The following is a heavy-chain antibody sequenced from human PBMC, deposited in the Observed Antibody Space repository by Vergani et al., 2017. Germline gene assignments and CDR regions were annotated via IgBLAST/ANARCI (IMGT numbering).Heavy chain of an antibody. CDR3: AKDQLGSIAARPGGLFDY. V-gene: IGHV3-23*01. CDR2: ISGSGGST. D-gene: IGHD6-6*01. Sequence: EVQLLESGGGLVQPGGSLRLSCAASGFTFSSYAMSWVRQAPEKGLEWVSAISGSGGSTYYADSVKGRFTISRDNSKNTLYLQMNSLRAEDTAVYYCAKDQLGSIAARPGGLFDYWGQGTLVTVSS. J-gene: IGHJ4*02. CDR1: GFTFSSYA.